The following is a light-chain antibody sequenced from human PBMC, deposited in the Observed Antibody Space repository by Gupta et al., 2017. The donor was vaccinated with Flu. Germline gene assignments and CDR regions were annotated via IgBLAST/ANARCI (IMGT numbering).Light chain of an antibody. V-gene: IGLV2-8*01. CDR3: SSHAGSNNLYV. CDR2: EVS. J-gene: IGLJ1*01. CDR1: SSDVGHYNY. Sequence: QSALIQPPSASGSPGQSVTIACTGTSSDVGHYNYVSWYQQHPGKAPKLLISEVSRRPSGVPDRFSGSKSGNTASLTVSGLQAEDEAYYFCSSHAGSNNLYVFGAGTKVTVL.